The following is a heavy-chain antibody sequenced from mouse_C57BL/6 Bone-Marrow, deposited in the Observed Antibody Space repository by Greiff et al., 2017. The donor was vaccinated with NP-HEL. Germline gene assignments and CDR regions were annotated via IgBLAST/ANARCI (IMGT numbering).Heavy chain of an antibody. V-gene: IGHV5-2*03. CDR1: EYEFPSHD. Sequence: EVKVEESGGGLVQPGESLKLSCESNEYEFPSHDMSWVRKTPEKRLELVAAINSDGGSTYYPDTMERRFIISRDNTKKTLYLQMSSLRSEDTALYYCARRHYDYSWFAYWGQGTLVTVSA. J-gene: IGHJ3*01. D-gene: IGHD2-4*01. CDR2: INSDGGST. CDR3: ARRHYDYSWFAY.